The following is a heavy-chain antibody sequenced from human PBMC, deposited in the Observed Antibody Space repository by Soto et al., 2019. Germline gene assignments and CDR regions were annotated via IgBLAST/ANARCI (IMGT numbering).Heavy chain of an antibody. CDR2: ISYDGSNK. CDR1: GFTFSSYA. J-gene: IGHJ4*02. CDR3: ARVPTGY. V-gene: IGHV3-30-3*01. Sequence: QVQLVESGGGVVQPGRSLRLSCAASGFTFSSYAMHWVRQAPGKGLEWVAVISYDGSNKYYADSVKGRFTISGDNSKNTLYLQMNSRRAEDTAVYYCARVPTGYWGQGTLVTVSS.